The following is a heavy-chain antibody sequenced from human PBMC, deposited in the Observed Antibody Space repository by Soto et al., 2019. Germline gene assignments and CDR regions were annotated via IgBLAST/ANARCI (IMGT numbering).Heavy chain of an antibody. D-gene: IGHD1-7*01. CDR1: GYTFTGYY. CDR2: INPNSGGT. Sequence: ASVKVSCKASGYTFTGYYMHWVRQAPGQGLEWMGWINPNSGGTNYAQKFQGRVTMTRDTSISTAYVELSRLRSDDTAVYYCARDRRRMGTTLDFDYWGQGTLVTVSS. J-gene: IGHJ4*02. V-gene: IGHV1-2*02. CDR3: ARDRRRMGTTLDFDY.